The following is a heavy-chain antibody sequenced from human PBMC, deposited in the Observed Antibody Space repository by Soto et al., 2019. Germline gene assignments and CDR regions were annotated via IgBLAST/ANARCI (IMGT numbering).Heavy chain of an antibody. V-gene: IGHV1-69*13. CDR1: GGTFSSYA. CDR3: GGIAAAGHYYYYGMDV. CDR2: IIPIFGTA. J-gene: IGHJ6*02. D-gene: IGHD6-13*01. Sequence: GASVKVSCKASGGTFSSYAISWVRQAPGPGLEWMGGIIPIFGTANYAQKFQGRVTITADESTSTAYMELSSLRSEDTAVYYCGGIAAAGHYYYYGMDVWGQGTTVTVSS.